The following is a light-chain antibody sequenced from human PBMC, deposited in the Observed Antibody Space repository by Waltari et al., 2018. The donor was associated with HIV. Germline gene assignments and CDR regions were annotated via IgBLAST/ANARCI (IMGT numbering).Light chain of an antibody. Sequence: QSALTQTASVSGSHGQSNTIYCTGTNRAVGHCNLFPWYRQTPDQAPKLLIFEVTRRPSGVSDRFSGSKSGNTASLTISGLQAEDEADYYCCSYAGSDTLVFGGGTKLTVL. V-gene: IGLV2-23*02. CDR2: EVT. CDR1: NRAVGHCNL. J-gene: IGLJ3*02. CDR3: CSYAGSDTLV.